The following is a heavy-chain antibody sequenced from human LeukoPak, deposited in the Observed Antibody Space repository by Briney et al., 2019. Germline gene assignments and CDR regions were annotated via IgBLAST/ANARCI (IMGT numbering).Heavy chain of an antibody. CDR1: GYTLTELS. D-gene: IGHD4-23*01. Sequence: ASVKVSCKVSGYTLTELSMHWVRQAPGKGLEWMGGFDPEDGETIYAQKFQGRVTMTGDTSTDTAYMELSSLRSEDTAVYYCAVVTPYYYYYGMDVWGQGTTVTVSS. V-gene: IGHV1-24*01. CDR2: FDPEDGET. CDR3: AVVTPYYYYYGMDV. J-gene: IGHJ6*02.